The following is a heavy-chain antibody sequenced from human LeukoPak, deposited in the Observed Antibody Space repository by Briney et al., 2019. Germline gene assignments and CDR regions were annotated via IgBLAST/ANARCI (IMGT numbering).Heavy chain of an antibody. V-gene: IGHV3-23*01. CDR1: GFTFSSYA. CDR2: ISGSGGNT. J-gene: IGHJ1*01. Sequence: GGSLRLSCAASGFTFSSYAMSWVRQVPGKGLEWVSAISGSGGNTYYADSVKGRFTISRDNSKNTLYLEMSSLRTEDTAVYYCAKDPYSSRMEYFQYWGQGTLVIVSS. D-gene: IGHD3-22*01. CDR3: AKDPYSSRMEYFQY.